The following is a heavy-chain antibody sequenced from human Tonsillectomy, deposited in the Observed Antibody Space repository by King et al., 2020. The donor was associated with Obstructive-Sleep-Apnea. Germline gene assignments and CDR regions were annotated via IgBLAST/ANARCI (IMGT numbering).Heavy chain of an antibody. CDR1: GASISSNSYY. CDR2: IYYSGGT. V-gene: IGHV4-39*07. D-gene: IGHD6-19*01. J-gene: IGHJ5*02. CDR3: ARAVAVAGSFDP. Sequence: LQLQESGPGLVNPSETLSLSCIVSGASISSNSYYWGWIRQPPGKGLEWIVNIYYSGGTYYNPSLKSRVTISLDTSKSQFSLRLSSVTAADTAVYYCARAVAVAGSFDPWGRGTLVSVSS.